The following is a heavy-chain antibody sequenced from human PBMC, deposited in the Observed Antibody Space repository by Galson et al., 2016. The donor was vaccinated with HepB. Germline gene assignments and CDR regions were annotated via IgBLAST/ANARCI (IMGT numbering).Heavy chain of an antibody. Sequence: SVKVSCKASGYTFTRYYMHWVRQAPGQGLEWMGIINPNGGSTSYSQKFQGRVTMTRDTSTSTVYMELSSLRSEDTAVYYCARASSRDSSSWYGAEYFQHWGQGTLVTASS. D-gene: IGHD6-13*01. CDR1: GYTFTRYY. CDR3: ARASSRDSSSWYGAEYFQH. V-gene: IGHV1-46*01. CDR2: INPNGGST. J-gene: IGHJ1*01.